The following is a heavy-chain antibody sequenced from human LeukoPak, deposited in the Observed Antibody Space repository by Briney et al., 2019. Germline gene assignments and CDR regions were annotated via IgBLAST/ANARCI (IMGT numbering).Heavy chain of an antibody. Sequence: PSETLSLTCAVYDGSFSGYYCSWIRQPPGKGLEWIGEINHSGSANYNPSLKSRVTIFLDTSKNQFSLNLSSVTAADTAVYYCAREDQVVPAAMGADPYNWFDPWGQGTLVTVSS. D-gene: IGHD2-2*01. CDR1: DGSFSGYY. CDR2: INHSGSA. J-gene: IGHJ5*02. CDR3: AREDQVVPAAMGADPYNWFDP. V-gene: IGHV4-34*01.